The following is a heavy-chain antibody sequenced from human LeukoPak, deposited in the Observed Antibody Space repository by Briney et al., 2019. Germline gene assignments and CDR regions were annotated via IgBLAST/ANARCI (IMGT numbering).Heavy chain of an antibody. V-gene: IGHV1-69*05. J-gene: IGHJ6*03. CDR1: GGTFSSYA. D-gene: IGHD6-13*01. CDR2: IIPIFGTA. CDR3: ARGRSSSWQPFLVYYYYYMDV. Sequence: SVKVSCKASGGTFSSYAISWVRQAPGQGLEWMGGIIPIFGTANYAQKFQGRVTITTDESTSTAYMELGSLRSEDTAVYYCARGRSSSWQPFLVYYYYYMDVWGKGTTVTVSS.